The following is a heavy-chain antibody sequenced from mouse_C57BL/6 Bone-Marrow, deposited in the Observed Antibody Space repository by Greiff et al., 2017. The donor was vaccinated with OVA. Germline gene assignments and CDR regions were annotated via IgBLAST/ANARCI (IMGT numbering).Heavy chain of an antibody. J-gene: IGHJ4*01. D-gene: IGHD3-2*02. V-gene: IGHV1-59*01. CDR1: GYTFTSYW. Sequence: QVQLQQPGAELVRPGTSVKLSCKASGYTFTSYWMHWVKQRPGQGLEWIGVIDPSDSYTNYNQKFKGKATLTVDTSSSTAYMQLSSLTSEDSAVYYCARSGYVGAMDYWGQGTSVTVSS. CDR3: ARSGYVGAMDY. CDR2: IDPSDSYT.